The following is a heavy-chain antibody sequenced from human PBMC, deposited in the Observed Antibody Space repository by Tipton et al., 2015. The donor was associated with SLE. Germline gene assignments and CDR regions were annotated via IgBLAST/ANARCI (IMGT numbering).Heavy chain of an antibody. CDR1: GFTFSRYD. D-gene: IGHD6-6*01. Sequence: SLRLSCAASGFTFSRYDMHWVRQATGKGLEWVSAIGTAGDTYYPGSVKGRFTISRENAKNSLYLQMNSLRAGDTAVYNCARDSSDYRYNNSSEWYFDLWGRGTLVTVSS. V-gene: IGHV3-13*01. CDR3: ARDSSDYRYNNSSEWYFDL. J-gene: IGHJ2*01. CDR2: IGTAGDT.